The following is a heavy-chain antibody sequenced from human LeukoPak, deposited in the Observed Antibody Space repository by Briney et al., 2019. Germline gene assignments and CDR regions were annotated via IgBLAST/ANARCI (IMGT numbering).Heavy chain of an antibody. D-gene: IGHD1-26*01. V-gene: IGHV4-39*07. CDR2: IYYSGST. CDR1: GGSISSSSYY. J-gene: IGHJ4*02. Sequence: SETLSLTCTVSGGSISSSSYYWGWIRQPPGKGLEWIGSIYYSGSTNYNPSLKSRVTISVDKSKNQFSLKLSSVTAADTAVYYCARESVGWELSYYFDYWGQGTLVTVSS. CDR3: ARESVGWELSYYFDY.